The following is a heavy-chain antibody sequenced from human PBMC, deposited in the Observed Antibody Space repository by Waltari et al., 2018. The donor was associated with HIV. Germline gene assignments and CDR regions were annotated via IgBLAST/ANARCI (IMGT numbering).Heavy chain of an antibody. D-gene: IGHD1-26*01. CDR3: ATGGGTTSIQLYDLDV. CDR2: FDPEDDET. CDR1: GYTLTDLS. J-gene: IGHJ6*02. V-gene: IGHV1-24*01. Sequence: QVQLIPSGAEVKKPGASVKDSCKVFGYTLTDLSLHWVRQAPGKGLEWMGGFDPEDDETIYAQKFQGRVTMTEDTSTDSAYMELSSLTSEDTAVYYCATGGGTTSIQLYDLDVWGQGTTVTVSS.